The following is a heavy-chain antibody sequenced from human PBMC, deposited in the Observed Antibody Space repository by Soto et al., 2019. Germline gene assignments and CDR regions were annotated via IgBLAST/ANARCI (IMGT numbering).Heavy chain of an antibody. D-gene: IGHD3-10*01. CDR1: GFTFSSYA. J-gene: IGHJ5*02. Sequence: GGSLRLSCAASGFTFSSYAMSWVRQAPGKGLEWVSAISGSGGSTYYADSVKDRFTISRDNSKNTLYLQMNSLRAEDTAVYYCAKAARYYYGSGTYNWFDPWGQGTLVTVSS. CDR2: ISGSGGST. CDR3: AKAARYYYGSGTYNWFDP. V-gene: IGHV3-23*01.